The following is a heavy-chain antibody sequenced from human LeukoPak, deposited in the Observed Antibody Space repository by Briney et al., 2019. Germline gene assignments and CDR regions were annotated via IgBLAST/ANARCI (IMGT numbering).Heavy chain of an antibody. D-gene: IGHD5-12*01. CDR2: ISSSSSYI. Sequence: GGSLRLSCAASGFTFSSYSMNWVRQAPGKGLEWVSSISSSSSYIYYADSVKGRFTISRDNAKNSLYLRVNSLRAEDTAVYYCARDSGYDYAFDYWGQGTLVTVSS. J-gene: IGHJ4*02. V-gene: IGHV3-21*01. CDR1: GFTFSSYS. CDR3: ARDSGYDYAFDY.